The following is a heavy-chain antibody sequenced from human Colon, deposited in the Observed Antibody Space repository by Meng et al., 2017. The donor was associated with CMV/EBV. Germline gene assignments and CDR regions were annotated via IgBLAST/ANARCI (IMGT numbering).Heavy chain of an antibody. CDR2: ISYDGSYK. V-gene: IGHV3-30-3*01. D-gene: IGHD4-11*01. Sequence: SGFTLKEYAMEWVRQAPGKGLEWLAVISYDGSYKDYADSVKGRFTISRDNSKNTLYLEMNSLTTEDTAVYFCARVGLSIVTTYYFDHWGQGTLVTVSS. CDR1: GFTLKEYA. CDR3: ARVGLSIVTTYYFDH. J-gene: IGHJ4*02.